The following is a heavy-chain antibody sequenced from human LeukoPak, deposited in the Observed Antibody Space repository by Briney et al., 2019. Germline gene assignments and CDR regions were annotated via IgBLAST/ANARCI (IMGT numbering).Heavy chain of an antibody. Sequence: SETLSLTCTVSGYSISSGYYWGWIRQPPGQGLEWIGEINHSGSTNYNPSLKSRVTISVDTSKNQFSLKLSSVTAADTAVYYCAATLNDPGGGSFDYWGQGTLVTVSS. CDR1: GYSISSGYY. CDR2: INHSGST. J-gene: IGHJ4*02. CDR3: AATLNDPGGGSFDY. V-gene: IGHV4-38-2*02. D-gene: IGHD2-15*01.